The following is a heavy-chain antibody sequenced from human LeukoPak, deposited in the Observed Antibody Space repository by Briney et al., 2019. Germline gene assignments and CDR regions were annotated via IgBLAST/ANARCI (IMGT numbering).Heavy chain of an antibody. J-gene: IGHJ6*02. D-gene: IGHD3-22*01. Sequence: GGSLRLSCAASGFTFSNYGMHWVRQAPGKGLGWVAIISYGGSNKYYADSVKGRFSISRDNSKNTLYLQMNSLRAEDTAVYYCAKVIEIHPYDSGNYGLDVWGQGTTVTVSS. V-gene: IGHV3-30*18. CDR1: GFTFSNYG. CDR2: ISYGGSNK. CDR3: AKVIEIHPYDSGNYGLDV.